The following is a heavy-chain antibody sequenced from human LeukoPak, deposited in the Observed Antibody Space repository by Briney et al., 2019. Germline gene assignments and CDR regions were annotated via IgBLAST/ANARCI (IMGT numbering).Heavy chain of an antibody. CDR3: ARDWLGRYCSSTSCYTDTSYYYYYYGMDV. V-gene: IGHV3-7*01. Sequence: PGGSLRLSCAASGFTFSSYWMSWVRQAPGKGLEWVANIKQDGSEKYYVDSVKGRFTISRDNAKNSLYLQMNSLRAEDTAVYYCARDWLGRYCSSTSCYTDTSYYYYYYGMDVWGQGTTVTVSS. D-gene: IGHD2-2*02. CDR2: IKQDGSEK. J-gene: IGHJ6*02. CDR1: GFTFSSYW.